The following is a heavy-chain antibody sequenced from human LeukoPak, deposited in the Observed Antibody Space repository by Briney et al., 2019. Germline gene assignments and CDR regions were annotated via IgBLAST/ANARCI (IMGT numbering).Heavy chain of an antibody. D-gene: IGHD4-11*01. CDR3: VRRGSNYPYYMDV. CDR2: ISASGRNT. V-gene: IGHV3-23*01. J-gene: IGHJ6*03. CDR1: GFTFGNYA. Sequence: PGGSLRLSCAASGFTFGNYAMSWVRQAPGKGLEWVSVISASGRNTYYSDSAKVQFTISRDNSKNTLYLQMSSLRAEDTAVYYCVRRGSNYPYYMDVWGKGTTVTVSS.